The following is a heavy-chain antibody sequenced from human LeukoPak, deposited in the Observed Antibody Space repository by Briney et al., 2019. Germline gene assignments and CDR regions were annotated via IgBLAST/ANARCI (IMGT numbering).Heavy chain of an antibody. CDR1: GFTFADYA. J-gene: IGHJ4*02. V-gene: IGHV3-43*02. CDR2: ISGDGGST. CDR3: AKDVSSGRHGLWGCSDY. D-gene: IGHD3-22*01. Sequence: PGGSVRLSCAASGFTFADYAMHWVRQAPGKGLEWVACISGDGGSTEYAESVKGRFTISRDNSKNSLYLQMNSLRTEDTAWYYCAKDVSSGRHGLWGCSDYWGQGTQVTVSS.